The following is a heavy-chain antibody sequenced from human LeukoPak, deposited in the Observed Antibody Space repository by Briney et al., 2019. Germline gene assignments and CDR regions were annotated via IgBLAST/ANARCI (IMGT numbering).Heavy chain of an antibody. CDR2: IYYTGST. Sequence: SEALSLTCTVSGGSISSSSYYWGWIRQPPGKGLEWIGNIYYTGSTYYNASLQSRVTISIDMSKNQFSLRLSSVTAADTAMYYCVKSGGYGLIDYWGQGTLVTVSS. V-gene: IGHV4-39*01. J-gene: IGHJ4*02. CDR3: VKSGGYGLIDY. CDR1: GGSISSSSYY. D-gene: IGHD6-19*01.